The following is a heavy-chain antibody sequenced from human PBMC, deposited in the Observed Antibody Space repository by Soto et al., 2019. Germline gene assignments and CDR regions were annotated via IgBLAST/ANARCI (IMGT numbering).Heavy chain of an antibody. J-gene: IGHJ4*02. CDR2: IWYDGSNK. CDR3: ARGFLQKTTGTAAHDY. V-gene: IGHV3-33*01. Sequence: WGSLRLSCAASGFTFISYGMHWVRQAPGKGLEWVAVIWYDGSNKYYADSVKGRFTISRDNSKNTLYLQMNSLRAEDTAVYYCARGFLQKTTGTAAHDYWGQGTLVTVSS. D-gene: IGHD1-1*01. CDR1: GFTFISYG.